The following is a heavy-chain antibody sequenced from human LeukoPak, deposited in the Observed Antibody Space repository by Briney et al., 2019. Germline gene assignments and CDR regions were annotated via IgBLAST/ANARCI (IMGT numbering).Heavy chain of an antibody. J-gene: IGHJ4*02. Sequence: GGSLILSCAASGFIFSNYAMSWVRQVPGRGLEWVSTISSRGDSTYIADSVKGRFTISRDNSKNSLYLQMNTVRAEDTAVYYCVKGPRPDITVAHTVENWGQGTLVTVSS. CDR2: ISSRGDST. CDR1: GFIFSNYA. CDR3: VKGPRPDITVAHTVEN. D-gene: IGHD6-19*01. V-gene: IGHV3-23*01.